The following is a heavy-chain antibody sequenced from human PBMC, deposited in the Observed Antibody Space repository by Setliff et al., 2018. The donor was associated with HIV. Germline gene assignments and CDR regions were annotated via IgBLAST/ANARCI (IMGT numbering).Heavy chain of an antibody. CDR2: VYHSGSS. CDR1: GGSFSGYS. V-gene: IGHV4-34*01. Sequence: SETLSLTCAVYGGSFSGYSWSWIRQPPGKGPEWIGEVYHSGSSNYNPSLKSRVTISVDTSKKQFSLKLSSVTAADTAVYHCARVADSSGYYHLDYWGQGTRGTVSA. CDR3: ARVADSSGYYHLDY. J-gene: IGHJ4*02. D-gene: IGHD3-22*01.